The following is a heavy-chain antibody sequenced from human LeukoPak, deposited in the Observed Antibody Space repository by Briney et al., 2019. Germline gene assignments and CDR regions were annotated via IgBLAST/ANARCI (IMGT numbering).Heavy chain of an antibody. D-gene: IGHD2-2*01. CDR2: STHSGST. J-gene: IGHJ4*02. CDR1: GESFSGHY. V-gene: IGHV4-34*01. Sequence: PSETLSLTCAVYGESFSGHYWTWIRQPPGEGLEWIGESTHSGSTSYNPSLKSRVTISVDPSKSRFSLTLTSVTAADTAVYHCARGRTGAAALDFWGPGMLVTVSS. CDR3: ARGRTGAAALDF.